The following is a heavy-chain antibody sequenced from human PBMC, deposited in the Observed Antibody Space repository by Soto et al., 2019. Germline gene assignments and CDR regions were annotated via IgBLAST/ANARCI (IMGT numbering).Heavy chain of an antibody. D-gene: IGHD3-10*01. J-gene: IGHJ6*02. CDR1: GGSVSRGYYS. Sequence: SETLSLTCAVSGGSVSRGYYSWSCIRQPPGKGLEWIGYIFQTGSTYYKSSLKSRVTISVDRSKNQFSLKLRSVTAADTAVYYCARDFGPYGMDVWGQGTTVTVSS. CDR3: ARDFGPYGMDV. V-gene: IGHV4-30-2*01. CDR2: IFQTGST.